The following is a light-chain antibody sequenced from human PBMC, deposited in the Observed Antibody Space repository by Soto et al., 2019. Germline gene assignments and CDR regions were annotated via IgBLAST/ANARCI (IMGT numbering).Light chain of an antibody. V-gene: IGKV1-39*01. CDR2: AAS. Sequence: DIQMTQSPSSLSASVGDRVTITCRARQSISSYLNWYQQKPGKAPKLLIYAASSLQSGVPSRFSGTGSGTDFTLTISSLQPEDFATYYCQQSSSTPATFGQGTKVEIK. CDR3: QQSSSTPAT. J-gene: IGKJ1*01. CDR1: QSISSY.